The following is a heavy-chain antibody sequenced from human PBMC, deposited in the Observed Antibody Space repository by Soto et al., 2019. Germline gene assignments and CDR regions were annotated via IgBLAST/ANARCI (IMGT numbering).Heavy chain of an antibody. CDR1: GDSIAHYY. J-gene: IGHJ4*02. D-gene: IGHD6-13*01. V-gene: IGHV4-59*01. CDR3: AKYRRTEAEGFTLDY. CDR2: IYYTGST. Sequence: QVQLQESGPGLANPSEILSLTCTVSGDSIAHYYWSWIRQPPGKRLEWIGYIYYTGSTTYNPSLESRVTMSIDTSRNQFSLKLRSVNAADTAIYYCAKYRRTEAEGFTLDYWGRGTLVTVSS.